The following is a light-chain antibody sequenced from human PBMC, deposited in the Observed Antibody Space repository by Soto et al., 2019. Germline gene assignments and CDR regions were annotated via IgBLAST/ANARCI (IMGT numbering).Light chain of an antibody. CDR1: QSSSNTY. V-gene: IGKV3-20*01. J-gene: IGKJ1*01. CDR2: GVF. Sequence: EIVLTQSPGTLSLSPGERATLSCRASQSSSNTYLAWSHQKHGQDPRVLMFGVFSRATGIRDRFSGIGSGIYFTLTISRLEPADFAVYYCHQYGTLPWTFGQGTKVEIK. CDR3: HQYGTLPWT.